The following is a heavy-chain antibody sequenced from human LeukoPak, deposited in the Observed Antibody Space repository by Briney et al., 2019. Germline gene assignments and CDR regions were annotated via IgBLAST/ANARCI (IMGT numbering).Heavy chain of an antibody. CDR1: EFTFSRYG. J-gene: IGHJ4*02. CDR3: ARDGYSSAWHHRNLDY. D-gene: IGHD6-19*01. V-gene: IGHV3-33*01. Sequence: GGSLRLSCAASEFTFSRYGMHWVRQAPGKGLEWVAVIWYDGSKKYYADSVKGRFTISRDNSKNTLYLQMNTLRAEDTAVYYCARDGYSSAWHHRNLDYWGQGTLVTVSS. CDR2: IWYDGSKK.